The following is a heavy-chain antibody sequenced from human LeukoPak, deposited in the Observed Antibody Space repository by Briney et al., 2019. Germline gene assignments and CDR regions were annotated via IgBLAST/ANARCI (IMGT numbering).Heavy chain of an antibody. CDR3: ARGPSLVGLRFLEWLSRAWFDP. J-gene: IGHJ5*02. V-gene: IGHV4-34*01. Sequence: RPSETLSLTCVVYGGSFSGYYWSWIRQPPGKGQEWIGEINHSGSTNYNPSLKSRVTISVDTSKNQFSLKLSSVTAADTAVYYCARGPSLVGLRFLEWLSRAWFDPWGQGTLVTFSS. CDR2: INHSGST. D-gene: IGHD3-3*01. CDR1: GGSFSGYY.